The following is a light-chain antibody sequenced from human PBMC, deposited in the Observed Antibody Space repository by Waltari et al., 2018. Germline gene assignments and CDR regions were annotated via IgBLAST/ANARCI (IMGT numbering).Light chain of an antibody. CDR3: QSYDRSLSGGYV. CDR2: GNS. CDR1: SSNIGAGYA. Sequence: QSVLTQPPSVSGAPGQRVTISCPGSSSNIGAGYAVHWYQQLPGSAPKLLIYGNSKRPSGVPERFSGSKSGTSASLAITGLQAEDEADYYCQSYDRSLSGGYVFGTGTRVIVL. J-gene: IGLJ1*01. V-gene: IGLV1-40*01.